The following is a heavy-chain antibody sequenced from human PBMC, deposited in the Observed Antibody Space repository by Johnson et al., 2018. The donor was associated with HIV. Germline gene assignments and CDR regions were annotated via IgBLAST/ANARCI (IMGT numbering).Heavy chain of an antibody. Sequence: QVQLVESGGGVVQPGRSLRLSCAASGFTFSSYAMHWVRQAPGKGLECVAVISYDGSNKYYADSVKGRFTISRDNSKNTLYLQMNSLRAEDTAVYYCARGGYSGYDPAGPNAFDIWGQGTMVTVSS. D-gene: IGHD5-12*01. CDR1: GFTFSSYA. CDR2: ISYDGSNK. CDR3: ARGGYSGYDPAGPNAFDI. V-gene: IGHV3-30*04. J-gene: IGHJ3*02.